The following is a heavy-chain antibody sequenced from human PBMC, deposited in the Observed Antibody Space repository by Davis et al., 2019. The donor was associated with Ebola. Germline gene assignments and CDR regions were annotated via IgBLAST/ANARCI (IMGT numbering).Heavy chain of an antibody. CDR1: GYTFTSYD. D-gene: IGHD4-11*01. Sequence: ASVKVSCKASGYTFTSYDINWVRQATGQGLEWMGWMNPNSGNTGYAQKFQGRVTFTRNTSISTAYMELSSLRSEDTALYYCARGMTTVIGGYYYYYMDVWGKGTTVTVSS. J-gene: IGHJ6*03. CDR3: ARGMTTVIGGYYYYYMDV. CDR2: MNPNSGNT. V-gene: IGHV1-8*01.